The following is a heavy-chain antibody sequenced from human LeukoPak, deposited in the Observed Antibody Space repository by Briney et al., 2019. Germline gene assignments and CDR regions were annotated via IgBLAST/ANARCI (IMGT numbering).Heavy chain of an antibody. D-gene: IGHD3-22*01. CDR1: GYSISSGYY. CDR3: ARPIYYDSSGYLY. J-gene: IGHJ4*02. V-gene: IGHV4-38-2*01. CDR2: IYHSGST. Sequence: SETLSLTCAVSGYSISSGYYWGWIRQPPGKGLEWIGSIYHSGSTYYNPSLKSRVTISVDTSKNQFSLKLSSVTAADTAVYYCARPIYYDSSGYLYWGQGTLVIVSS.